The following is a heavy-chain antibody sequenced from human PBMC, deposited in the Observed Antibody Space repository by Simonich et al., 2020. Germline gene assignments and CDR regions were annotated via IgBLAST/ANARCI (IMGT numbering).Heavy chain of an antibody. CDR2: NNHSGTT. Sequence: QVQLQQWGAGLLKPSETLSLTCAVYGGSFSGYYWSWIRQPPGKGLEWIGENNHSGTTTYNPSLKSRVTISVDTSKNQFSLKLSSVTAADTAVYYCARGKGWKNAFDIWGQGTMVTVSS. J-gene: IGHJ3*02. CDR1: GGSFSGYY. CDR3: ARGKGWKNAFDI. V-gene: IGHV4-34*01. D-gene: IGHD1-1*01.